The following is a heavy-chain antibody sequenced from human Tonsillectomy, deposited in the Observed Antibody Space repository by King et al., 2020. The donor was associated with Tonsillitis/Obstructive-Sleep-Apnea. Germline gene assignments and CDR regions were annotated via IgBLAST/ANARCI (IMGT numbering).Heavy chain of an antibody. J-gene: IGHJ4*02. Sequence: QLVQSGAEVKKPRSSVKFSCKASAGTFSSYAISCVRQAPGQGLEWGGGIIPIFGTANYAQKVQGRVTITADESTSTAYMELSSLRSEDTAVYYCARGASRYSYGLPFDYWGQGTLVTVSS. CDR1: AGTFSSYA. D-gene: IGHD5-18*01. CDR3: ARGASRYSYGLPFDY. V-gene: IGHV1-69*12. CDR2: IIPIFGTA.